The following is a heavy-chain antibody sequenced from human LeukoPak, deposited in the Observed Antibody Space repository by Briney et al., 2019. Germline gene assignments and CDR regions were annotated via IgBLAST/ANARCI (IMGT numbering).Heavy chain of an antibody. CDR3: ARGRSSSWYIKRTYYYYYYMDV. Sequence: SETLSLTCAVYGGSFSGYYWSWIRQPPGKGLEWIGEINHSGSTNYNPSLKSRVTISVDTSNTQFSLKLSSVTAADTAVYYCARGRSSSWYIKRTYYYYYYMDVWGKGTTVTVSS. CDR1: GGSFSGYY. J-gene: IGHJ6*03. V-gene: IGHV4-34*01. CDR2: INHSGST. D-gene: IGHD6-13*01.